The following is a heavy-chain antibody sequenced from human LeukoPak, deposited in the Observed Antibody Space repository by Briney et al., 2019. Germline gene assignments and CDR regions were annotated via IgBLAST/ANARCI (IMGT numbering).Heavy chain of an antibody. J-gene: IGHJ6*02. CDR3: ARGRRWELRPLGWTGYNYYGLDV. CDR2: INPNSGGT. D-gene: IGHD1-26*01. CDR1: GYTFTGYY. V-gene: IGHV1-2*02. Sequence: GASVKVSCKASGYTFTGYYMHWVRQAPGQGPEWMGWINPNSGGTNYQGRVTMTRDTSITTAYMELSSLRSDDTAVYYCARGRRWELRPLGWTGYNYYGLDVWGQGTTVTVSS.